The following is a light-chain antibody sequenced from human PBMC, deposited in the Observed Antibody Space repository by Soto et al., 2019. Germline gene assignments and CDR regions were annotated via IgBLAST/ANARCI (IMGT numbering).Light chain of an antibody. V-gene: IGKV1-39*01. CDR1: ENIIQY. CDR2: GAS. CDR3: QHSYTAPWT. Sequence: DIQMTQSPSSLSASVGDRVTITCRASENIIQYLNWYQQKPGKVPRLLVYGASRLETGVPSRFSASGFGTEFTLTIRGLQSEDFATYYCQHSYTAPWTFGQGTKV. J-gene: IGKJ1*01.